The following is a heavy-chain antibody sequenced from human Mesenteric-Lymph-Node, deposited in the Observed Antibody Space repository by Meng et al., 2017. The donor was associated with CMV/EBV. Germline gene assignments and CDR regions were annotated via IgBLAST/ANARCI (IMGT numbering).Heavy chain of an antibody. CDR3: ASRYCDTPACYSPKQY. J-gene: IGHJ4*02. V-gene: IGHV3-21*01. CDR2: ISSSSDQI. D-gene: IGHD2-15*01. CDR1: GFTFSSYN. Sequence: GGSLRLSCAASGFTFSSYNMNWVRQAPGKGLEWVSSISSSSDQIKYADSVRGRFTISRDNAKNSLYLQMHSLRGEDTAVYYCASRYCDTPACYSPKQYWGQGTLVTVSS.